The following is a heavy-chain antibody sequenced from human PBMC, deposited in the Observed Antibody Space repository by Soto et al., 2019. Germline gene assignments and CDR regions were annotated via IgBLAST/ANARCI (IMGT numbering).Heavy chain of an antibody. D-gene: IGHD2-21*01. J-gene: IGHJ4*02. CDR2: IIPLFGSP. V-gene: IGHV1-69*01. CDR3: AWTLAFCGGNCYLPNFDT. Sequence: QVQLVQSGTEVQKPGSSVKLSCKTSGGTFTNYDISWVRQAPGQGLEWMGGIIPLFGSPHYSPKFEGRVPITADDVSTTAHLELSSLRFDDTAVYFCAWTLAFCGGNCYLPNFDTWGQGTLVIVSS. CDR1: GGTFTNYD.